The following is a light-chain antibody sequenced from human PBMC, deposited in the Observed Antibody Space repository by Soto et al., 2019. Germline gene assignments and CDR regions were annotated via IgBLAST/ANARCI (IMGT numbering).Light chain of an antibody. CDR3: SSYAGSNNPVV. CDR1: SSDVGGYNY. Sequence: QSVLTQPPSASGSPGQSVPISCTGTSSDVGGYNYVSWYQQHPGKAPKLMIYEVSKRPSGVPDRFSGSKSGNTASLTVSGLQAEDEADYYCSSYAGSNNPVVFGGGTKLTVL. CDR2: EVS. J-gene: IGLJ2*01. V-gene: IGLV2-8*01.